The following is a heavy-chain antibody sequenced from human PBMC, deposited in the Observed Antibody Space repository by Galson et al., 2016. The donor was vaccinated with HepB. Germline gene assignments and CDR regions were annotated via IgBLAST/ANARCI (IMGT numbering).Heavy chain of an antibody. Sequence: SLRLSCAVSAFTFNNYAMHWVRQAPGKGLEWVSAITGNGDSTYYADSVKGRFTISRDNSKNILFLQMTSLKIEDTAVYYCATDGGSFDHGWYVFLNWGQGALVTVS. J-gene: IGHJ4*02. CDR3: ATDGGSFDHGWYVFLN. V-gene: IGHV3-23*01. CDR1: AFTFNNYA. D-gene: IGHD6-19*01. CDR2: ITGNGDST.